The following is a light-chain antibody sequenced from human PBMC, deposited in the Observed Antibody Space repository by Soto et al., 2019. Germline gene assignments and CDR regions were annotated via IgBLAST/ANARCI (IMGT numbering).Light chain of an antibody. Sequence: QPLLTQSPSASASLGASVKLTCTLSSGHNSYAIAWHQQQPEKGPRYLMKLNSDGSHSKGDGIPDRFSGSSSGAERYLTISSLQSEDEADYYCQTWGTGIHVFGGGTKLTVL. CDR1: SGHNSYA. CDR2: LNSDGSH. J-gene: IGLJ2*01. CDR3: QTWGTGIHV. V-gene: IGLV4-69*01.